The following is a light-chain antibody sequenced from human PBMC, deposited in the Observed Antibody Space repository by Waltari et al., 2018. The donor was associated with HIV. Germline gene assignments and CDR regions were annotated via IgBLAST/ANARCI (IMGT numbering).Light chain of an antibody. V-gene: IGLV3-21*04. J-gene: IGLJ2*01. CDR2: YNN. Sequence: SYVLTQPPSVSVAPGKTARITCGRNNIGSNRVHWYQQKPGQAPVLVIYYNNDRPSGIPERFSGSNSGNTATLTISRVEAGDEANYYCQVWDSGVLFGGGTKLTVL. CDR1: NIGSNR. CDR3: QVWDSGVL.